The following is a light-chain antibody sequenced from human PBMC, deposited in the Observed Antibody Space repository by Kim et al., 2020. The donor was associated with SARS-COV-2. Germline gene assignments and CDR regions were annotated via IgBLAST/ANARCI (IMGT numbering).Light chain of an antibody. Sequence: EIVLTQSPGTLSLSPGERATLSCRASQSVSSTYLAWYQQKPGQAPRLLIYGASSSAAGIPDRFSGSGSGTDFTLTISRLEPEDFAVYYCQQYVTSPRTFGQGTKVDIK. V-gene: IGKV3-20*01. CDR3: QQYVTSPRT. CDR1: QSVSSTY. J-gene: IGKJ1*01. CDR2: GAS.